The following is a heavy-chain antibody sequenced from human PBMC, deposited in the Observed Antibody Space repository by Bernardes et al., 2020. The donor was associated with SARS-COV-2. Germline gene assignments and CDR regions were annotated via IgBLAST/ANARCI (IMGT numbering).Heavy chain of an antibody. CDR2: INSDGSST. Sequence: GGSLRLSCAASGFTFSNYRMHWVRQVPGKGLVWVSRINSDGSSTTYADSVKGRFTIARDNAKNTLSLQMTSLRAEDTAVYYCAGEALDRRDRFFEWPGPLDIWGQGTMVTVSS. D-gene: IGHD3-3*01. J-gene: IGHJ3*02. V-gene: IGHV3-74*01. CDR1: GFTFSNYR. CDR3: AGEALDRRDRFFEWPGPLDI.